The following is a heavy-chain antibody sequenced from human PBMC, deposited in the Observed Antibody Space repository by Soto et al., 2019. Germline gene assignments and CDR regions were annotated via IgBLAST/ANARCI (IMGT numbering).Heavy chain of an antibody. CDR3: GTGGSSGWYSQFDY. CDR2: INHSGST. V-gene: IGHV4-34*01. D-gene: IGHD6-19*01. CDR1: GGSFSGYY. J-gene: IGHJ4*02. Sequence: QVQLQQWGAGLLKPSETLSLTCAVYGGSFSGYYWSWIRQPPGKGLEWIGEINHSGSTNYNPSLKSRVTISVDTSKNQFSLKLSSVTAADTAVYYCGTGGSSGWYSQFDYWGQGTLVTVSS.